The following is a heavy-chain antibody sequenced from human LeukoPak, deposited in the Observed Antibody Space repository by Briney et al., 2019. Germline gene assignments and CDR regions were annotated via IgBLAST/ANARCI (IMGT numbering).Heavy chain of an antibody. Sequence: KPSETLSLTCTVSGGSISSYYWSWIRQPPGKGLEWMGYIYYSGSTNYNPSLKSRVTISVDTSKNQFSLKLSSVTAADTAVYYCARGDSSGYYIVFDYWGQGTLVTVSS. D-gene: IGHD3-22*01. V-gene: IGHV4-59*01. J-gene: IGHJ4*02. CDR2: IYYSGST. CDR3: ARGDSSGYYIVFDY. CDR1: GGSISSYY.